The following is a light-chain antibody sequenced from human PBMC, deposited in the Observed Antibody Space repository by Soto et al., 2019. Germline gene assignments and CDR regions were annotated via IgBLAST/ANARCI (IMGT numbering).Light chain of an antibody. CDR3: QQYSTYPWT. Sequence: QSPSTLSASVGDRVSITCRASQSISTWLAWYQQKPGKAPKLLIFDASSLESRVSSRFSGRGSGTQFTLTISSLQPDDFATYYCQQYSTYPWTFGQGTKVDIK. CDR2: DAS. V-gene: IGKV1-5*01. J-gene: IGKJ1*01. CDR1: QSISTW.